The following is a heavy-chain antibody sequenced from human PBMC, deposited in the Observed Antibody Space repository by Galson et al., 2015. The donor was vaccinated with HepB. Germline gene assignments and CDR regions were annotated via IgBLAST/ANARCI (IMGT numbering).Heavy chain of an antibody. J-gene: IGHJ4*02. CDR3: ARARLTTWIDFDY. Sequence: SETLSLTCSVSGGSMSSYYWNWIRQVPGMGLEWIGYIYYSGSTDYNPSLKSRVSISVDTSKNQFSLMLSSVTAADTAIYYCARARLTTWIDFDYWGQGTLVTVSS. CDR1: GGSMSSYY. V-gene: IGHV4-59*01. CDR2: IYYSGST. D-gene: IGHD2/OR15-2a*01.